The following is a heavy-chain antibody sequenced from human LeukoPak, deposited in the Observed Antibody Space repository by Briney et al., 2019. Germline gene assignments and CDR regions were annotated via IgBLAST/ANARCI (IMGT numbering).Heavy chain of an antibody. CDR2: IKQDGSET. V-gene: IGHV3-7*01. D-gene: IGHD2-2*01. CDR3: ARGGGWDQLLCHF. CDR1: GFSLGDYW. Sequence: PGGSLRLSCAASGFSLGDYWMNWVRQAPGKGLEWLATIKQDGSETHYVDSMKGRLSISRDNAKHSLYLQINGLRAEDTAVYYCARGGGWDQLLCHFWGQGTLVTVSS. J-gene: IGHJ4*02.